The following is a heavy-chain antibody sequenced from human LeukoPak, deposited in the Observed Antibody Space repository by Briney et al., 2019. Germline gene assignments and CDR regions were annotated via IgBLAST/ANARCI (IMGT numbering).Heavy chain of an antibody. J-gene: IGHJ3*02. CDR1: GFTFSTYA. V-gene: IGHV3-23*01. D-gene: IGHD6-19*01. CDR2: ISASGNTA. CDR3: TGGGWSTDAFDI. Sequence: GGSLRLSCTASGFTFSTYAMSWVRQAPGKGLEWVSAISASGNTAYYADSVKGRFTISRDNSKNTLYLQMSSLRAEDTAVYYCTGGGWSTDAFDIWGQGTMVTVSS.